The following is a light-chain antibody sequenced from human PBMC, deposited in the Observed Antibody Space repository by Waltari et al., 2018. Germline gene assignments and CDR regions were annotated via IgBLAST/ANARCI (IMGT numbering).Light chain of an antibody. V-gene: IGKV3-20*01. CDR1: QSVSRS. CDR2: GAS. J-gene: IGKJ1*01. CDR3: QHYVRLPAT. Sequence: IVLTQSPGTLSLSPGERVTLSCRASQSVSRSLAWYQQKPGQAPKLLISGASTRATGIPDRFTGSGSGTDFSLTISSLEPEDFAIYFCQHYVRLPATFGQGTKVEIK.